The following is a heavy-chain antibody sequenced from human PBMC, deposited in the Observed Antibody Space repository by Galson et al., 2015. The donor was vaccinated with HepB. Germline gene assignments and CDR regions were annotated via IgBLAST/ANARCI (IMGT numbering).Heavy chain of an antibody. CDR1: GFSLSNARMG. J-gene: IGHJ6*02. Sequence: PALVKPTQTLTLTCTVSGFSLSNARMGVSWIRQPPGKALEWLAHIFSYAGKSYSTSLKRRLTISKDTSKSQAVLTMTNMDSVDTATYYCARIMRDQGRYYYYGMDVWGQGTTVTVSS. CDR3: ARIMRDQGRYYYYGMDV. CDR2: IFSYAGK. D-gene: IGHD2-2*01. V-gene: IGHV2-26*01.